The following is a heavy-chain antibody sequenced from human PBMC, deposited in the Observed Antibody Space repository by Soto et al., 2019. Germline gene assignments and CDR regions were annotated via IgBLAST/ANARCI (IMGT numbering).Heavy chain of an antibody. D-gene: IGHD6-25*01. Sequence: SETLSLTCTVSGGSISSYYWSWIRQPPGKGLEWIGDIYYSGSPNYTPSLKSRVTISVDTSKNQFSLKLSSVTAADTAVYYCARHRRRRADDAFDLWGQGTMVTVSS. V-gene: IGHV4-59*08. J-gene: IGHJ3*01. CDR1: GGSISSYY. CDR3: ARHRRRRADDAFDL. CDR2: IYYSGSP.